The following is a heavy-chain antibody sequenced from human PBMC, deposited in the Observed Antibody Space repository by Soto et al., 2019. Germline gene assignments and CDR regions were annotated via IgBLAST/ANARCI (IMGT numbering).Heavy chain of an antibody. CDR2: IYYSGQT. CDR1: GVSISGSSYY. V-gene: IGHV4-39*01. CDR3: AIHGSS. Sequence: QLQLQESGPGLVKPSETLSLICSVSGVSISGSSYYWGWIRQPPGKGLEWIGSIYYSGQTYYNPSLKSRVTISVDRSKNQFSLNLTSVTATDTAFYYCAIHGSSWGQGTLVTVSS. J-gene: IGHJ5*02.